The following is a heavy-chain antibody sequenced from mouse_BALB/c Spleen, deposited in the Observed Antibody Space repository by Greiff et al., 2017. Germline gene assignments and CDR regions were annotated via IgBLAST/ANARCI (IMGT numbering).Heavy chain of an antibody. Sequence: VQLQQSGAELVRPGTSVKVSCKASGYAFTNYLIEWVKQRPGQGLEWIGVINPGSGGTNYNEKFKGKATLTADKSSSTAYMQLSSLTSDDSAVYFCARCGNHYYAMDYWGQGTSVTVSS. V-gene: IGHV1-54*01. D-gene: IGHD2-1*01. CDR2: INPGSGGT. J-gene: IGHJ4*01. CDR3: ARCGNHYYAMDY. CDR1: GYAFTNYL.